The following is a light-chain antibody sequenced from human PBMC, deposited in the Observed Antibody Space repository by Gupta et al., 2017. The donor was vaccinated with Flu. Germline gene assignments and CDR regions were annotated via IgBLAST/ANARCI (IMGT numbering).Light chain of an antibody. CDR1: QSVSSN. CDR2: GAS. V-gene: IGKV3-15*01. Sequence: TLSVSPGERATLSCRASQSVSSNLAWYQQKPGQAPRLLIYGASTRATGIPARFSGSGSGTEFTLTISSLQSEDFAVYYCQQYNNWPPMYTFGQGTKLEIK. J-gene: IGKJ2*01. CDR3: QQYNNWPPMYT.